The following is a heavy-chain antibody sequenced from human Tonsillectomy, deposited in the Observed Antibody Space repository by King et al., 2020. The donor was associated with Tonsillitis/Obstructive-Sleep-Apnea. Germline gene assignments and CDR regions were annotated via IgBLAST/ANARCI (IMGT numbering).Heavy chain of an antibody. V-gene: IGHV3-66*01. D-gene: IGHD3-3*01. J-gene: IGHJ4*02. CDR1: GFTASRND. Sequence: VQLVESGGGLVQPGESLRLSCAASGFTASRNDMSWVRQAPGKGLEWVSVIYSGGATYYADSVKGRFTISRDNSKNAVYLQMKSLRVDDTAVYYCARGEEWGTNLEFDYWGQGTLVTVSS. CDR2: IYSGGAT. CDR3: ARGEEWGTNLEFDY.